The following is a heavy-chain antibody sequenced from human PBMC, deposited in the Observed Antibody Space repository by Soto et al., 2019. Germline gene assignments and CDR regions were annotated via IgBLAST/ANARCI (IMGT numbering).Heavy chain of an antibody. CDR3: ARGFPDYSSSSLEY. Sequence: ASVKVSCKASGYTFTSYGISWVRQAPGQGLEWMGWISAYNGNTNYAQKLQGRVTMTTDTSTSTAYMELRSLRSDDTAVYYCARGFPDYSSSSLEYWGQGTLVTVSS. V-gene: IGHV1-18*01. D-gene: IGHD6-6*01. CDR2: ISAYNGNT. CDR1: GYTFTSYG. J-gene: IGHJ4*02.